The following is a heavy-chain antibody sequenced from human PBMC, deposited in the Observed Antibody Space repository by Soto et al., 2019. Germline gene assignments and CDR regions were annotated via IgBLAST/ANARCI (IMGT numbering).Heavy chain of an antibody. CDR2: INHSGST. CDR3: ARGRRLWKYGMDV. Sequence: SETLSLTCAVYGGSFSGYYWSWIRQPPGKGLEWIGEINHSGSTNYNPSLKSRVTISVDTSKNQFSLKLSSVTAADTAVYYCARGRRLWKYGMDVWGQGTTVTVS. D-gene: IGHD5-18*01. J-gene: IGHJ6*02. V-gene: IGHV4-34*01. CDR1: GGSFSGYY.